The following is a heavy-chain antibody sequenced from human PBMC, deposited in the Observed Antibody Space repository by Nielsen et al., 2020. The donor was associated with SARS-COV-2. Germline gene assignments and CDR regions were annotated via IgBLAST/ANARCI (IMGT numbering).Heavy chain of an antibody. J-gene: IGHJ4*02. CDR3: ARVVGITIFGVVTAGSFDY. CDR2: IYYSGST. D-gene: IGHD3-3*01. V-gene: IGHV4-39*07. CDR1: GGSISSSSYY. Sequence: SETLSLTCTVSGGSISSSSYYWGWIRQPPGKGLEWIGSIYYSGSTYYNPSLKSRVTISVDTSKNQFSLKLSSVTAADTAVYYCARVVGITIFGVVTAGSFDYWGQGTLVTVSS.